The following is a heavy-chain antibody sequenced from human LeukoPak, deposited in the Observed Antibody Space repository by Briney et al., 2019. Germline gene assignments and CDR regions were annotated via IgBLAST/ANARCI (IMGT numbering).Heavy chain of an antibody. J-gene: IGHJ4*02. V-gene: IGHV3-21*04. CDR1: GFTFSRYS. Sequence: GGSLRLSCAASGFTFSRYSMIWVRQAPGKGLEWVSSISSSSIYTYYADSVKGRFTISRDNAKNSLYLQMNSLRAEDTAVYYCTRDPRRLDYWGQGTLVTVSS. CDR3: TRDPRRLDY. CDR2: ISSSSIYT.